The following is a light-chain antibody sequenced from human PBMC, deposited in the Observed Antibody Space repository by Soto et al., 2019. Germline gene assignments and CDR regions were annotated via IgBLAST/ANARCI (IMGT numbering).Light chain of an antibody. CDR2: GAS. Sequence: EIVLTQSPGTLSLSPGERATLSCRSSETVAGSYLAWYQQKPGQAPRLLIHGASTRATGIADRFRGSGSGTDFTLTISRLEPEDFATYYCQQAASFPITFGQGTRLEI. V-gene: IGKV3-20*01. J-gene: IGKJ5*01. CDR3: QQAASFPIT. CDR1: ETVAGSY.